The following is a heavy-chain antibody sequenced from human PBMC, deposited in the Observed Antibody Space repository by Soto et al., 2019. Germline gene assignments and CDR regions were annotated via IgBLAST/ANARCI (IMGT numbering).Heavy chain of an antibody. D-gene: IGHD1-1*01. CDR1: GLTISGKKY. CDR2: LYDVDGS. J-gene: IGHJ3*01. V-gene: IGHV3-53*01. Sequence: DVQLVEYGGGLIQPGESLRLSCAAFGLTISGKKYVAWVRHAPGKGLEWVSALYDVDGSFYADSVTGRFTTSSDSSKTTVYLQMNDLRPDDTAVYDCATWHEREHAFDVWGQGTTVTISS. CDR3: ATWHEREHAFDV.